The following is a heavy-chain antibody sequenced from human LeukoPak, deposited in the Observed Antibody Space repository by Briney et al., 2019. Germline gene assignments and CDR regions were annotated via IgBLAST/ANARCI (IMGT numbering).Heavy chain of an antibody. Sequence: GGSLTLSCAASGFTFSSYSMNWVRQAPGKGLEWVSYISSSSSTIYYADSVKGRFTISRDNAKNSLYLQINSLRAEDPAVYYCARGSSGIPYYFDYWGQGTLVTVSS. CDR2: ISSSSSTI. CDR1: GFTFSSYS. CDR3: ARGSSGIPYYFDY. D-gene: IGHD6-19*01. J-gene: IGHJ4*02. V-gene: IGHV3-48*04.